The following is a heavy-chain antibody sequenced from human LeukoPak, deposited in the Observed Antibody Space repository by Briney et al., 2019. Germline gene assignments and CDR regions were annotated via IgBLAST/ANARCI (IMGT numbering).Heavy chain of an antibody. CDR2: ISGSGGGT. CDR1: GFTFSSYA. CDR3: AKALSGWPGPYIDY. J-gene: IGHJ4*02. V-gene: IGHV3-23*01. Sequence: PGGSLRLSCAASGFTFSSYAMSWVRQAPGKGLEWVSAISGSGGGTYYADSVKGRFTISRDNSKNALYLQMNSLRAEDTAVYYCAKALSGWPGPYIDYWGQGTLVAVSS. D-gene: IGHD6-19*01.